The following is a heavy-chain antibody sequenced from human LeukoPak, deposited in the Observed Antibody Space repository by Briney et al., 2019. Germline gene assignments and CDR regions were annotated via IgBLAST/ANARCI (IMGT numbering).Heavy chain of an antibody. CDR2: INHSGST. CDR1: GGSFSGYY. Sequence: SETLSLTCAVYGGSFSGYYWSWIRQPPGKGLEWIGEINHSGSTNYNPSLKSRVTISVDTSKNQFSLKLSSVTAADTAVYYCARRRGYDFWSGAYYFDYWGQGTLVTVSS. V-gene: IGHV4-34*01. J-gene: IGHJ4*02. CDR3: ARRRGYDFWSGAYYFDY. D-gene: IGHD3-3*01.